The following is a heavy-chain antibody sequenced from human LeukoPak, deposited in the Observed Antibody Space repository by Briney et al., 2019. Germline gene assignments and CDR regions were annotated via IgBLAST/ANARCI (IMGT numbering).Heavy chain of an antibody. V-gene: IGHV3-30*18. D-gene: IGHD3-10*01. CDR1: GFTFSSYG. CDR3: AKSMVRGPGFDP. CDR2: ISYDGSNK. J-gene: IGHJ5*02. Sequence: PGGSLRLSCAASGFTFSSYGMHWVRQAPGKGLEWVAVISYDGSNKYYADSVKGRFTISRDNSKNTLYPQMNSLRAEDTAVYYCAKSMVRGPGFDPWGQGTLVTVSS.